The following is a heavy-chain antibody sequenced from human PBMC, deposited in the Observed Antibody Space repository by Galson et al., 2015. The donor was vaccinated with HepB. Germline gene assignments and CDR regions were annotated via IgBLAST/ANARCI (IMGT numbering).Heavy chain of an antibody. D-gene: IGHD4-23*01. Sequence: CAISGDSVSSNSAAWHWIRQSPSRGLEGLGRTYYRSKWYNDYAVSVKSRITINPDTSKNQFSLQLNSVTPEDTAVYYCARGGNRGYYYYSGMDVWGQGTTVTVSS. CDR1: GDSVSSNSAA. J-gene: IGHJ6*02. V-gene: IGHV6-1*01. CDR2: TYYRSKWYN. CDR3: ARGGNRGYYYYSGMDV.